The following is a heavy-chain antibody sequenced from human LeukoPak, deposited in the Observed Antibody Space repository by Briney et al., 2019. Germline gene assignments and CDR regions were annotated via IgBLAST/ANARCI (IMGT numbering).Heavy chain of an antibody. Sequence: SETLSLTCTVSGGSISSSSYYWGWIRQPPGKGLEWIGSIYYSGSTYYNPSLKSRVTISVDTSKNQFSLKLSSVTAADTAVYYCARARIAVAGTDYWGQGTLVTVSS. D-gene: IGHD6-19*01. CDR2: IYYSGST. J-gene: IGHJ4*02. CDR3: ARARIAVAGTDY. V-gene: IGHV4-39*01. CDR1: GGSISSSSYY.